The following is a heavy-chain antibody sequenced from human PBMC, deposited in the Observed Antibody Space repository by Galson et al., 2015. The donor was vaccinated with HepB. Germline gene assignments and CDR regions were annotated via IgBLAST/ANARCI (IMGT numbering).Heavy chain of an antibody. Sequence: SVKVSCKASGGTFSSSAISWVRQAPGQGLEWMGGIIPIFGAPSYAQKFQGRVTITADESTSTAYMELSSLRSEDTAVYYCAKDRSQFLEWLLPDSWGQGTLITVTS. V-gene: IGHV1-69*13. CDR2: IIPIFGAP. D-gene: IGHD3-3*01. CDR1: GGTFSSSA. J-gene: IGHJ4*02. CDR3: AKDRSQFLEWLLPDS.